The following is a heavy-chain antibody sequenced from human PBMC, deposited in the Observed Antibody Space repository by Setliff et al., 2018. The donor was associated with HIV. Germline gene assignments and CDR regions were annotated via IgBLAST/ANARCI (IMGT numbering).Heavy chain of an antibody. Sequence: PGGSLRLSCAVSGFTFISYGMYWVRQAPGKGLEWVANIKQDGSEKNYMDSVKGRFTISRANAKNSLYLQMNSLRVEDTAVYYCATDCAVVGGTGSLDSWGQGTLVTVSS. CDR2: IKQDGSEK. CDR1: GFTFISYG. CDR3: ATDCAVVGGTGSLDS. V-gene: IGHV3-7*03. D-gene: IGHD1-26*01. J-gene: IGHJ4*02.